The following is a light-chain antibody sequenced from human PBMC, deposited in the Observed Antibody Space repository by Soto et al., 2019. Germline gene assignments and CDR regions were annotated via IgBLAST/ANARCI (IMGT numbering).Light chain of an antibody. CDR3: QQSDTLPLT. J-gene: IGKJ5*01. CDR2: DSS. Sequence: DIQMTQSPSSLSASVGDRVSITCQASQDITNYLNWYQQKPGKAPELLIHDSSNLETGVPSRFSGTGSGTYFSFTISSLQPEDIATYYCQQSDTLPLTFGQGTRLEIK. V-gene: IGKV1-33*01. CDR1: QDITNY.